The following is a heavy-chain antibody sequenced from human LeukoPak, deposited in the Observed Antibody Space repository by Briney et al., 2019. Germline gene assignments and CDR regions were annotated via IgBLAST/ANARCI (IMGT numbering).Heavy chain of an antibody. D-gene: IGHD2-2*03. J-gene: IGHJ4*02. CDR2: IYYSGST. Sequence: SETLSLTCTVSGGSISSYYWSWIRQPPGKGLEWIGYIYYSGSTNYNPSLKSRVTISVDTSKNQFSLKLSSVTAADTAVYYCARTGYDQRGGFDYWGQGTLVTVSS. V-gene: IGHV4-59*08. CDR3: ARTGYDQRGGFDY. CDR1: GGSISSYY.